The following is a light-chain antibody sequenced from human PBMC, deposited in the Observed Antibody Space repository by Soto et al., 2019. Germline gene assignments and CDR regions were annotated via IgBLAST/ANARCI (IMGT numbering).Light chain of an antibody. CDR1: QSVSSSY. V-gene: IGKV3-20*01. J-gene: IGKJ4*01. Sequence: EIVLTQSPGTLSLSPGERATLSCRASQSVSSSYLAWYQQKPGQAPRLLIYGASSRATGIPDRFSGSGSGTDFTLTISSLEPEDFAVYYCQQDGSSRLTFGGGTKVEIK. CDR3: QQDGSSRLT. CDR2: GAS.